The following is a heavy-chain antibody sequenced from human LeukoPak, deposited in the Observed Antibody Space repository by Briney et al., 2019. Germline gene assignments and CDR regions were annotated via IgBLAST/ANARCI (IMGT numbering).Heavy chain of an antibody. J-gene: IGHJ2*01. CDR1: GGSISSYY. Sequence: SETLSLTCTVSGGSISSYYWSWIRQPPGKGLEWIGYIYYSGSTNYNPSLKSRVTITVDTSKNQFSLKLSSVTAADTAVYYCARDPSTAAGDWYLDLWGRGTLVTVSS. D-gene: IGHD6-13*01. V-gene: IGHV4-59*01. CDR2: IYYSGST. CDR3: ARDPSTAAGDWYLDL.